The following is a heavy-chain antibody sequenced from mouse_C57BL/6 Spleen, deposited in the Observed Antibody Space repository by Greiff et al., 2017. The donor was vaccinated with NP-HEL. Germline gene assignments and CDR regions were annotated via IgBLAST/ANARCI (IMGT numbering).Heavy chain of an antibody. D-gene: IGHD2-2*01. V-gene: IGHV1-61*01. CDR3: AKGGMVTTTAYAMDY. CDR1: GYTFTSYW. Sequence: VQLQQSGAELVRPGSSVKLSCKASGYTFTSYWMDWVKQRPGQGLEWIGNIYPSDSETHYNQKFKDKATSTVDKSSSTAYMQLSSLTSEDSAVYYCAKGGMVTTTAYAMDYWGQGTSVTVSS. CDR2: IYPSDSET. J-gene: IGHJ4*01.